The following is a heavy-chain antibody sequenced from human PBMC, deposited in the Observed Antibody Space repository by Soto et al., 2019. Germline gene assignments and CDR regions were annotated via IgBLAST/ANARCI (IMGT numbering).Heavy chain of an antibody. Sequence: QVQLVESGGGVVQPGRSLRLSCAASGFTFSSYAMHWVRQAPGKGLEWVAVISYDGSNKYYADSVKGRFTISRDNSKNTLYPQMNSLRADDTAVYYCARVRGSYFRDACDIWGQGTMVTVSS. J-gene: IGHJ3*02. D-gene: IGHD1-26*01. CDR3: ARVRGSYFRDACDI. V-gene: IGHV3-30-3*01. CDR1: GFTFSSYA. CDR2: ISYDGSNK.